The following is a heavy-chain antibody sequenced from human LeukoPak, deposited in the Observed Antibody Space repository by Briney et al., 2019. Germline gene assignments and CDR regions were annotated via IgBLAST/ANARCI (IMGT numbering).Heavy chain of an antibody. J-gene: IGHJ5*02. V-gene: IGHV4-39*07. D-gene: IGHD3-3*01. CDR3: ARDRGVYDFWSGYGLMNNWFDP. CDR2: IYYSGST. Sequence: SETLSLTCAVYGGSFSSYYWGWIRQPPGKGLEWIGSIYYSGSTYYNPSLKSRVTISVDTSKNQFSLKLSSVTAADTAVYYCARDRGVYDFWSGYGLMNNWFDPWGQGTLVTVSS. CDR1: GGSFSSYY.